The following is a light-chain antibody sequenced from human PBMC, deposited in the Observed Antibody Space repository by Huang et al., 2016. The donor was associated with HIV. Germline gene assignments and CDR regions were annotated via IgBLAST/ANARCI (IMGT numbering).Light chain of an antibody. Sequence: EIVMTQSPATLSVSPGERVILSCRASESVSSSLAWYQQKPGQAPRLLIYGASTRASGFPPRFSGSGSGTEFTLTISSLQSADFAVYYCQQYNNWPPLLTFGGGTKVEIK. J-gene: IGKJ4*01. V-gene: IGKV3-15*01. CDR2: GAS. CDR3: QQYNNWPPLLT. CDR1: ESVSSS.